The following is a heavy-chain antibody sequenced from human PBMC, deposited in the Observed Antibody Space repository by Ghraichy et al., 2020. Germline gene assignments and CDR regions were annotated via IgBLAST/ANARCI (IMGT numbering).Heavy chain of an antibody. CDR1: GGSIRSDNW. CDR2: IHHSGGT. Sequence: LSLTCTVSGGSIRSDNWMSWVRQPPGKGLEWIGEIHHSGGTNYNPSLKSRVTISIDTSKNQFSLRLTSLTAADTAVYYCIQNGFYALEYWGQGTLVTASS. V-gene: IGHV4-4*02. D-gene: IGHD2/OR15-2a*01. J-gene: IGHJ4*02. CDR3: IQNGFYALEY.